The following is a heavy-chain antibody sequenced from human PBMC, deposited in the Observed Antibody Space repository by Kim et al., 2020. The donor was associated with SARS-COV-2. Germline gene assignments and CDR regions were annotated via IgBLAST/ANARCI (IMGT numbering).Heavy chain of an antibody. V-gene: IGHV3-11*03. Sequence: GGSLRLSCAASGFTFSDYYMSWIRQAPGKGLEWVSYISSSSSYTNYADSVKGRFTISRDNAKNSLYLQMNSLRAEDTAVYYCARYCLPDYCTNGVCYVLGGWYFDLWGRGTLVTVSS. J-gene: IGHJ2*01. D-gene: IGHD2-8*01. CDR2: ISSSSSYT. CDR1: GFTFSDYY. CDR3: ARYCLPDYCTNGVCYVLGGWYFDL.